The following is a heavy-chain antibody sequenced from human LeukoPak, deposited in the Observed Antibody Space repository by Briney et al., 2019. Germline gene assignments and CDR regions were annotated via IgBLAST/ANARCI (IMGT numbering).Heavy chain of an antibody. CDR2: INEDGSIT. CDR3: ARDPVRRDSY. J-gene: IGHJ4*02. V-gene: IGHV3-74*01. CDR1: GFTCRTYW. D-gene: IGHD3-10*01. Sequence: GGSLRLSCAVSGFTCRTYWMHWVRQVPGEGLVWVSRINEDGSITNYADSVKGRFTISRDNAKNTLYLQMNSLRAEDTAVYYCARDPVRRDSYWGQGTLVTVSS.